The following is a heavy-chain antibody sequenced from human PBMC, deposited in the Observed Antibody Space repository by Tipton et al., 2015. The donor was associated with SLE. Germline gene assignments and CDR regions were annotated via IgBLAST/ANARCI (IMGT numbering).Heavy chain of an antibody. Sequence: LRLSCAVYGGSFSGYYWSWIRQPPGKGLEWIGEINHSGSTNYNPSLKSRVTISVDTSKNQFSLKLSSVTAADTAVYYCARGHSGYDYATFDIWGQGTMVTVSS. CDR1: GGSFSGYY. J-gene: IGHJ3*02. D-gene: IGHD5-12*01. V-gene: IGHV4-34*01. CDR3: ARGHSGYDYATFDI. CDR2: INHSGST.